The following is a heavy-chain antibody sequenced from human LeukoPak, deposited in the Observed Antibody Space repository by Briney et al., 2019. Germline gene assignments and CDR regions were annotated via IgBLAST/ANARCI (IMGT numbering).Heavy chain of an antibody. Sequence: GGSLRLSCAASGFTFDDYGMSWVRQAPGKGLELVSGINWNGGITGYADSVKGRFTISRDNAKNSLYLQMNSLRAEDTALYYCARDFVGYCSGGSCYHLAFDIWGQGTMVTVSS. D-gene: IGHD2-15*01. CDR3: ARDFVGYCSGGSCYHLAFDI. V-gene: IGHV3-20*04. CDR1: GFTFDDYG. CDR2: INWNGGIT. J-gene: IGHJ3*02.